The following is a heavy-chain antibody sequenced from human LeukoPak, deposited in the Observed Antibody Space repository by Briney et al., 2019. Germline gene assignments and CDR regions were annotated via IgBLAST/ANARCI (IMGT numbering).Heavy chain of an antibody. Sequence: SSVKVSCKASGCTFSSYAISWVRQAPGQGLEWTGGIIPIFCTANYAQKFQGRVTITADESTSTAYMELSSLRSEDTAVYYCARALRPTYYDILTGYYPPYYYGMDVWGKGTTVTVSS. V-gene: IGHV1-69*13. CDR1: GCTFSSYA. D-gene: IGHD3-9*01. CDR3: ARALRPTYYDILTGYYPPYYYGMDV. J-gene: IGHJ6*04. CDR2: IIPIFCTA.